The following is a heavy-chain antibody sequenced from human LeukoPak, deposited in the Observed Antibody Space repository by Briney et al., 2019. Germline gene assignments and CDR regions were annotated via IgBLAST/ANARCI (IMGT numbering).Heavy chain of an antibody. CDR2: ISGSGGNA. D-gene: IGHD6-19*01. CDR3: ARDLIAVAGIDY. Sequence: GGSLRLSCAASGFTFSSYAMNWVRQAPGKGLEWVSTISGSGGNAYYADSVKGRFTISRDNSKNTLYLQMNSLRAEDTAVYYCARDLIAVAGIDYWGQGTLVTVSS. J-gene: IGHJ4*02. V-gene: IGHV3-23*01. CDR1: GFTFSSYA.